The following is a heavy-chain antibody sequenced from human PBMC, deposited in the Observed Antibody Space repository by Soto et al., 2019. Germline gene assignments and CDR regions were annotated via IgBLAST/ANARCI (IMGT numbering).Heavy chain of an antibody. J-gene: IGHJ4*02. CDR3: ARGPTPLFDH. D-gene: IGHD2-15*01. CDR1: GYTFASYL. Sequence: GGSLKISCKASGYTFASYLIGWVRQVPGKGLEWMGIIYPADSDTRYNPSVQGQVTISADKSITTAYLQWSSLKASDTAMYYCARGPTPLFDHWGQGTLVTVSS. V-gene: IGHV5-51*01. CDR2: IYPADSDT.